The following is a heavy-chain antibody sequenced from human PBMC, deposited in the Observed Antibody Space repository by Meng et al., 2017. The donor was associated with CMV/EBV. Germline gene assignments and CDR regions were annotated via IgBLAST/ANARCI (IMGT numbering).Heavy chain of an antibody. CDR3: ARDQFPYCSSTSCSSSPWFDP. CDR1: GFTFSSYS. D-gene: IGHD2-2*01. Sequence: GGSLRLSCAASGFTFSSYSMNWVRQAPGKGLEWVSSISSSSSYIYCADSVKGRFTISRDNAKNSLYLQMNSLRAEDTAVYYCARDQFPYCSSTSCSSSPWFDPWGQGTLVTVSS. CDR2: ISSSSSYI. V-gene: IGHV3-21*01. J-gene: IGHJ5*02.